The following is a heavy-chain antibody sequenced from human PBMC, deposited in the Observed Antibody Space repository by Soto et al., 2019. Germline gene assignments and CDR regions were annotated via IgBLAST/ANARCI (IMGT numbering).Heavy chain of an antibody. CDR1: GDSLTFSGYS. CDR3: ARVFSNFRSFFDY. D-gene: IGHD1-7*01. CDR2: IYHSGST. J-gene: IGHJ4*02. V-gene: IGHV4-30-2*01. Sequence: PSETLSLTCGVSGDSLTFSGYSWTWIRQPPGKGLEWIGNIYHSGSTYYNPSLRSRVTISVDRSKNQFSLKLSSVTAADTAVYYCARVFSNFRSFFDYWGQGTLVTVSS.